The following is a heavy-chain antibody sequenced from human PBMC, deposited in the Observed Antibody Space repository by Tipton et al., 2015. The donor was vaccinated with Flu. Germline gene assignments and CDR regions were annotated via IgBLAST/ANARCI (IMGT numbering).Heavy chain of an antibody. CDR3: AGHPMYYYDSRGNYDYYYGLDV. D-gene: IGHD3-22*01. CDR1: GFTFSDYY. V-gene: IGHV3-11*01. Sequence: SLRLSCAASGFTFSDYYMSWIRQAPGKGLEWLSYISSSGSTIFYADAVKGRFTISRDNAKNSVYLQMNSLRAEDTAVYYCAGHPMYYYDSRGNYDYYYGLDVWGQGTTVTVSS. J-gene: IGHJ6*02. CDR2: ISSSGSTI.